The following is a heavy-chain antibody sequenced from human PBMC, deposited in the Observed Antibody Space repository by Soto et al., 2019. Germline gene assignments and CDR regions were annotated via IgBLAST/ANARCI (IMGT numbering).Heavy chain of an antibody. D-gene: IGHD3-10*01. CDR1: GGSISSYY. CDR3: ARGGESWAHGPFDY. CDR2: IYYSGST. V-gene: IGHV4-59*01. J-gene: IGHJ4*02. Sequence: PSETLSLTCTVSGGSISSYYWSWIRQPPGKGLEWTGYIYYSGSTNYNPSLKSRVTISVDTSKNQFSLKLSSVTAADTAVYYCARGGESWAHGPFDYWGQGTLVTVSS.